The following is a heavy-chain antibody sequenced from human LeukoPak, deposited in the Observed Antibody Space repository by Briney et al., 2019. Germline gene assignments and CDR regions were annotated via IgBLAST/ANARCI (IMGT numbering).Heavy chain of an antibody. CDR2: FYTSGST. V-gene: IGHV4-4*07. D-gene: IGHD3-10*01. CDR1: GGSISSYY. J-gene: IGHJ5*02. CDR3: ARAYYSTSWFPH. Sequence: SETLSLTCTVSGGSISSYYWSWIRQPAGKGLEWIGRFYTSGSTNYNPSLKSRVTISADTSKNQFSLELRSVTAADTAVYYCARAYYSTSWFPHWGQGALVTVSS.